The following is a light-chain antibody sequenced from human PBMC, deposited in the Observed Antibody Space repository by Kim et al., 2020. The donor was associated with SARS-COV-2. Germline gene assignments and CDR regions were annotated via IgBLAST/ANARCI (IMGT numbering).Light chain of an antibody. J-gene: IGLJ3*02. CDR1: TSHRGGSP. CDR3: GTWDDSLNVPA. Sequence: GQRVIISCSGSTSHRGGSPVNWYQNLPGTAPKLLLYNNNERPSGVPDRFSGSKSGTSDSLAISGLQSGDEADYDCGTWDDSLNVPAFGGGTQLTVL. CDR2: NNN. V-gene: IGLV1-44*01.